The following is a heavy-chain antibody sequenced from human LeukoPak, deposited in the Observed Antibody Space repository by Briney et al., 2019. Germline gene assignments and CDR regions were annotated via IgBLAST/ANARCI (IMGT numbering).Heavy chain of an antibody. Sequence: PSETLSLTCTVSGGSISSYFWSWIRQPPGKGLDWIGYIFHSGSTNYNPSLKSRVTISVDTSKNQFSLRLSSVTAADTAVYYCASDLQSGPPVGWGQGTLVTVSS. J-gene: IGHJ4*02. V-gene: IGHV4-59*01. CDR1: GGSISSYF. D-gene: IGHD3-16*01. CDR3: ASDLQSGPPVG. CDR2: IFHSGST.